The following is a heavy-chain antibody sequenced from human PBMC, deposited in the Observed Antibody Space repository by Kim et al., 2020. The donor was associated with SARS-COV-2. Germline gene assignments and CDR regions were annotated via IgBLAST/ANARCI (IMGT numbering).Heavy chain of an antibody. Sequence: GGSLRLSCAASGFTVSSNYMSWVRQAPGKGLEWVSVIYSGGSTYYADSVKGRFTISRDNSKNTLYLQMNSLRAEDTAVYYCARDRMFGESRDAFDIWGQGTMVTVSS. D-gene: IGHD3-10*02. CDR1: GFTVSSNY. V-gene: IGHV3-66*01. J-gene: IGHJ3*02. CDR2: IYSGGST. CDR3: ARDRMFGESRDAFDI.